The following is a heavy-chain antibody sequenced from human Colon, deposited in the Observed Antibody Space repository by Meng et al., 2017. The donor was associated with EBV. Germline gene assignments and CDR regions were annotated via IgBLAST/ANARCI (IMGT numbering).Heavy chain of an antibody. Sequence: QVQVQQCGAGLLKPLESLSLTCGVYGASFSGYYWSWIRQPPGKGLEWIGEVNPSGSTNYSPSLKSRVTISVDTSKNQFSLRLNSVTAADTAVYYCARVGGLDGYRLGGDYWGQGALVTVSS. J-gene: IGHJ4*02. CDR2: VNPSGST. V-gene: IGHV4-34*01. CDR1: GASFSGYY. D-gene: IGHD5-24*01. CDR3: ARVGGLDGYRLGGDY.